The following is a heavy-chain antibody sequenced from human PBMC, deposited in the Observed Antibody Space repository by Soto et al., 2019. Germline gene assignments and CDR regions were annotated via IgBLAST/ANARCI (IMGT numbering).Heavy chain of an antibody. V-gene: IGHV4-39*01. CDR3: ARQASSWNYYFDY. CDR1: GGSISSSSYY. J-gene: IGHJ4*02. D-gene: IGHD6-13*01. Sequence: PSETLSLTCTVSGGSISSSSYYWGWISQPPGRGLEWIGSLYYSGSTYYNPSLQCRVTISVDTSKNQFSLKLRSVTAADTAVYYCARQASSWNYYFDYWGQGTLVTVSS. CDR2: LYYSGST.